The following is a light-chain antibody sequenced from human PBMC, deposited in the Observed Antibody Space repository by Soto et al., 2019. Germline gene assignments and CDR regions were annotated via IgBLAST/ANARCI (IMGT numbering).Light chain of an antibody. J-gene: IGKJ1*01. CDR1: QNISTY. Sequence: DMQMTQSPSSLSASEGDRVTITGQAGQNISTYVKWYQQKPGRAPQLLIYGASSLQSGVPSRFSGSGSGTDFTLTISSLQPEDFATYYCQQSYSNPKTFGQGTKVEI. CDR3: QQSYSNPKT. V-gene: IGKV1-39*01. CDR2: GAS.